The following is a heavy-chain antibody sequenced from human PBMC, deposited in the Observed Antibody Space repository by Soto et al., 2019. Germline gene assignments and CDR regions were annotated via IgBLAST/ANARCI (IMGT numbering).Heavy chain of an antibody. CDR3: ARGWQGDY. D-gene: IGHD5-12*01. Sequence: EVQLLESGGGLVQPGGSLRLSCAASGFTFSGYAMNWVRQAPGKGLEWVSGISGSGADTYYADPVKGRFTISRDNSKNRLYLQMNSLRAEDTAVYYCARGWQGDYWGQGTLVTVSS. CDR2: ISGSGADT. J-gene: IGHJ4*02. CDR1: GFTFSGYA. V-gene: IGHV3-23*01.